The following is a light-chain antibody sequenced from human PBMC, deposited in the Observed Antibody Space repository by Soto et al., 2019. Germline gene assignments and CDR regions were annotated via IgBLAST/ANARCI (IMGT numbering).Light chain of an antibody. V-gene: IGLV1-51*02. CDR3: ATWDSSLRSGV. CDR1: SSNIENNY. Sequence: QSVLTQPPSVSAAPGQRVTISCSGSSSNIENNYVSWYRQLPGTAPKLLIYENNKRPSGIPDRFSGSKSGTSATLGITGLETGDDADYYCATWDSSLRSGVFGTGTKLTVL. J-gene: IGLJ1*01. CDR2: ENN.